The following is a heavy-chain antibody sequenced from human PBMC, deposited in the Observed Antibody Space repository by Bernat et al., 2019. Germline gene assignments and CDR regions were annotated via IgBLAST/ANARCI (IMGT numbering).Heavy chain of an antibody. J-gene: IGHJ4*02. CDR1: GFTFSSYG. Sequence: QVQLVESGGGVVQPGRSLRLSCAASGFTFSSYGMHWVRQAPGKGLEWVAVIWYDGSNKYYADSVKGRFTISRDNSKNTLYLQMNSLRAEDTAVYYCARGGFGSYLRPYYFDYWGQGTLVTVSS. D-gene: IGHD1-26*01. CDR3: ARGGFGSYLRPYYFDY. V-gene: IGHV3-33*01. CDR2: IWYDGSNK.